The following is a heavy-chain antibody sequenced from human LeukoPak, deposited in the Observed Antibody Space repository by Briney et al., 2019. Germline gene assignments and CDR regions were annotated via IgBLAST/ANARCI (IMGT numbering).Heavy chain of an antibody. D-gene: IGHD4-23*01. CDR3: AKDPSDYVGAFDI. J-gene: IGHJ3*02. Sequence: GGSLRLSCAASGFTFSSYSMNWVRQAPGKGLEWVSYIGSSSDIIYYADSVKGRFTISRDNSRNTLSLQMNSLRAEDTAVYYCAKDPSDYVGAFDIWGQGTMVSVSS. V-gene: IGHV3-48*01. CDR1: GFTFSSYS. CDR2: IGSSSDII.